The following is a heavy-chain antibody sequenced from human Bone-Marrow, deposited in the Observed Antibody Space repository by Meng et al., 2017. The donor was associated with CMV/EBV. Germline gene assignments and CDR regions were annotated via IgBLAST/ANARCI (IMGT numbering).Heavy chain of an antibody. D-gene: IGHD4-23*01. CDR2: IRYDGSNK. Sequence: GESLKISCAASGFTFRSYGMHWVRQAPGKGLEWVAFIRYDGSNKYYADSVKGRFTISRDNSKNTLYLQMNSLRAEDTAVYYCAKGFVVTSRLDYWGQGTLVTVAS. V-gene: IGHV3-30*02. CDR3: AKGFVVTSRLDY. CDR1: GFTFRSYG. J-gene: IGHJ4*02.